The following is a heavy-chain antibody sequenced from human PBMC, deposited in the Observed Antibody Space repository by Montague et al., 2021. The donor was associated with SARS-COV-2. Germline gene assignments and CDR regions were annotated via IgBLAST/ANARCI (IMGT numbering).Heavy chain of an antibody. Sequence: SETLSLTRTVSGFSISSGYQWGWIRQPPGKGLEWIGRVYHSGNTYYSPSLKSRVTISVDTSKNQFSLKLTSLTATDTAVYYCARGHCSGGFCYYGVAFDVWGQGTMVTVS. V-gene: IGHV4-38-2*02. CDR3: ARGHCSGGFCYYGVAFDV. J-gene: IGHJ3*01. CDR1: GFSISSGYQ. CDR2: VYHSGNT. D-gene: IGHD2-15*01.